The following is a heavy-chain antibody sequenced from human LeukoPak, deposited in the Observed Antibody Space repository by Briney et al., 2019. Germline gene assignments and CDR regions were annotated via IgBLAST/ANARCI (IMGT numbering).Heavy chain of an antibody. V-gene: IGHV3-48*03. Sequence: GGSLRLSCVASGFTFSTYEMTWVRQAPGKGLEWVSHISSSGSAIYYADSVKGRFTISRDNSKNTLYLQMNSLRAEDTAVYYCAKDTSGAAVFDYWGQGTLVTVSS. J-gene: IGHJ4*02. CDR2: ISSSGSAI. CDR1: GFTFSTYE. CDR3: AKDTSGAAVFDY. D-gene: IGHD1-26*01.